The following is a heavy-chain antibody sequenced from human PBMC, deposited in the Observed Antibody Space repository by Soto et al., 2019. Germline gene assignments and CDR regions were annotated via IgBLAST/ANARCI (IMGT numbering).Heavy chain of an antibody. CDR1: GGSISSYY. CDR2: IYYSGST. J-gene: IGHJ6*02. CDR3: ARFVAQWYYYGMDV. D-gene: IGHD2-21*01. V-gene: IGHV4-59*08. Sequence: SETLSLTCTVSGGSISSYYWSWIRQPPGKGLEWIGYIYYSGSTNYNPALKRRVTISVDTSKNQFSLKLSSVTAADTAVYYCARFVAQWYYYGMDVWGQGTTVTVSS.